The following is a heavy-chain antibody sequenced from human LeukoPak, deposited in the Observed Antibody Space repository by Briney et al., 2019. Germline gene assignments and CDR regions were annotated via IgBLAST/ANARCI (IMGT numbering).Heavy chain of an antibody. Sequence: ASVTVSYKASGYTFTDYYLHWVRQAPGQGLEWLGWINPNNGGTNYAQNFQGRVTMTRDTSISTAYMELSSLGSDDTAVYYCAADSSGWSDDSFDIWGQGTMVTVSS. J-gene: IGHJ3*02. CDR1: GYTFTDYY. CDR3: AADSSGWSDDSFDI. D-gene: IGHD6-19*01. CDR2: INPNNGGT. V-gene: IGHV1-2*02.